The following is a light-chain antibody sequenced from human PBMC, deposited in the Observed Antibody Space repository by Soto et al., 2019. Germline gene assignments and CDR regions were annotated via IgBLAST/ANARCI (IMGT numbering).Light chain of an antibody. CDR1: QSVRRY. Sequence: EIVLTQSPATLSLSPGERATLSCRASQSVRRYLAWYRQRPGQPPRLLIYDTSNRAAGIPARFSGSGFGTDFSLTINNLEPEDFATYFCQQYDNLPLTFDRGTTVQI. CDR2: DTS. V-gene: IGKV3-11*01. CDR3: QQYDNLPLT. J-gene: IGKJ4*01.